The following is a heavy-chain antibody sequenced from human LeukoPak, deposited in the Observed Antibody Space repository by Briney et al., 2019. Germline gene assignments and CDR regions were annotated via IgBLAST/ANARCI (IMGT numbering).Heavy chain of an antibody. CDR2: IIPIFGTA. V-gene: IGHV1-69*13. J-gene: IGHJ6*02. CDR1: GGTFSSYA. D-gene: IGHD5-18*01. Sequence: ASGKVSCKASGGTFSSYAISWVRQAPGQGLEWMGGIIPIFGTANYAQKFQGRVTITADESTSTAYMELSSLRSEDTAVYYCARAPPYSYGYGYYYGMDVWGQGTTVTVSS. CDR3: ARAPPYSYGYGYYYGMDV.